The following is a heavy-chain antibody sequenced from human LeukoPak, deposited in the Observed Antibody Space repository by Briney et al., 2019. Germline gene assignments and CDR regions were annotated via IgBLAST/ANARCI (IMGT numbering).Heavy chain of an antibody. J-gene: IGHJ6*02. CDR2: INPNNGGT. Sequence: GASVKVSCKASGYTFTGYYMHWVRQAPGQGLEGMGWINPNNGGTNYAQKFQGRATMTRDTSISTAYMEPSRMRSDETAVYYCETIPMTTSPGHQKYYYYYGMDVWGQGTTVTVSS. CDR3: ETIPMTTSPGHQKYYYYYGMDV. V-gene: IGHV1-2*02. D-gene: IGHD4-11*01. CDR1: GYTFTGYY.